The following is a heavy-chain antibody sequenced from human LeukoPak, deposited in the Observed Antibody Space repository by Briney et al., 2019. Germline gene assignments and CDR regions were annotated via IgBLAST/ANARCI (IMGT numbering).Heavy chain of an antibody. CDR1: GFTFSSYW. CDR2: IKQDGSEK. V-gene: IGHV3-7*01. J-gene: IGHJ4*02. CDR3: ARGSWLRRERRYYFDY. Sequence: GGSLRLSCAASGFTFSSYWMSWVRQAPGKGLEWVANIKQDGSEKYYVDSVKGRFTISRDNAKNSLYLQMNSLRAEDTAVYYCARGSWLRRERRYYFDYWGQGTLVTVSS. D-gene: IGHD5-12*01.